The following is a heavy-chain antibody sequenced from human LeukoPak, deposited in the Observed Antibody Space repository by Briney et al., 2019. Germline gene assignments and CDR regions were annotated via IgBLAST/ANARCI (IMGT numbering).Heavy chain of an antibody. V-gene: IGHV3-21*01. CDR2: INSGSHFI. CDR1: GFTFSTYN. J-gene: IGHJ4*02. D-gene: IGHD3-22*01. Sequence: PGGSLRLSCAASGFTFSTYNMNWVREAPGKGLGWVSSINSGSHFIYYVGSVKVRFTISRDNAKNLLYLQMDSLRAEDTAVYYCARSLPRNYYDSSGYYYSAYFDYWGPGTLVTVSS. CDR3: ARSLPRNYYDSSGYYYSAYFDY.